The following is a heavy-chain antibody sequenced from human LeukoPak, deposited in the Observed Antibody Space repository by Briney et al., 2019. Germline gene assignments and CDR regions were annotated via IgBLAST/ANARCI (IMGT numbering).Heavy chain of an antibody. J-gene: IGHJ4*02. CDR2: IYHSGST. CDR1: GGSISSGGYS. CDR3: ARSGYDSFDY. Sequence: SETLSLTCAVSGGSISSGGYSWSWIRQPSGKGLEWIGYIYHSGSTYYNPSLKSRVTISVDRSKNQFSLKLSSVTAADTAVYYCARSGYDSFDYWGQGTLVTVSS. D-gene: IGHD5-12*01. V-gene: IGHV4-30-2*01.